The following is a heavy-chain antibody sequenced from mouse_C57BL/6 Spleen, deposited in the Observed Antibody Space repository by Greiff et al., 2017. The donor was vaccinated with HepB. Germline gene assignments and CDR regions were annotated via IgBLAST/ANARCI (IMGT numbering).Heavy chain of an antibody. V-gene: IGHV3-6*01. CDR1: GYSITSGYY. J-gene: IGHJ4*01. CDR2: ISYDGSN. CDR3: ARVDYDKRYAMDY. D-gene: IGHD2-4*01. Sequence: EVKLQESGPGLVKPSQSLSLTCSVTGYSITSGYYWNWIRQFPGNKLEWMGYISYDGSNNYNPSLKNRISITRDTSKNQFFLKLNSVTTEDTATYYCARVDYDKRYAMDYWGQGTSVTVSS.